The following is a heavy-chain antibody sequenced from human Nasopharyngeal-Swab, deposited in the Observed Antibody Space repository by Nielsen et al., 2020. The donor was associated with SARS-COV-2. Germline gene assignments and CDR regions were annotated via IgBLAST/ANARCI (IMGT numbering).Heavy chain of an antibody. CDR2: IYYSGST. D-gene: IGHD4-11*01. J-gene: IGHJ4*02. Sequence: SETLSLTCTVSGGSISSGGYYWSWIRQHPGKGLEWIGYIYYSGSTYYNPSLKSRVTISVDTSKNQFSLKLSSVTAADTAVYYCARLGDYDYSNYFFDYWGQGTLVTVSS. CDR1: GGSISSGGYY. CDR3: ARLGDYDYSNYFFDY. V-gene: IGHV4-31*03.